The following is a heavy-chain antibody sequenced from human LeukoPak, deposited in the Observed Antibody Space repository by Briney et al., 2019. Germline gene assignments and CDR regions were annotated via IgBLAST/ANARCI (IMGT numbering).Heavy chain of an antibody. V-gene: IGHV3-21*01. CDR2: ISSSSTYM. CDR1: GFTFSTYS. D-gene: IGHD4-17*01. J-gene: IGHJ4*02. CDR3: ARTSNTVTTGATYFDY. Sequence: PGGSLRLSCAASGFTFSTYSMNWVRQAPGKGLEWVSFISSSSTYMYYADSMKGRLTISRDNAKNSLYLQMNSLRAEDTAVYYCARTSNTVTTGATYFDYWGQGILVTVSS.